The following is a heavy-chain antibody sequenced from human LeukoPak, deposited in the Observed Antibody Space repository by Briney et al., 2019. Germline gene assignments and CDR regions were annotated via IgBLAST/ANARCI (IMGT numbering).Heavy chain of an antibody. V-gene: IGHV3-7*05. Sequence: PGGSLRLSCAASGFTFSSYWMTWVRQAPGKGLEWVANIKQDGSKKNYVDSVKGRFSISRDNAKNSLHLQMNSLRAEDTAVYYCARDDDSAMITPYHYWGQGTLVTVSS. CDR2: IKQDGSKK. CDR3: ARDDDSAMITPYHY. D-gene: IGHD5-18*01. J-gene: IGHJ4*02. CDR1: GFTFSSYW.